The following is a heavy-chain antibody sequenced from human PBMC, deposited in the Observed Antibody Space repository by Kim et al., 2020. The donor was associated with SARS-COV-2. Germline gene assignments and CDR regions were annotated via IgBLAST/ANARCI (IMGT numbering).Heavy chain of an antibody. D-gene: IGHD3-22*01. V-gene: IGHV5-10-1*01. CDR2: IDPSDSYT. CDR1: GYTFSNYW. J-gene: IGHJ4*02. Sequence: GESLQISCKTFGYTFSNYWISWVRQVPGKGLEWMGRIDPSDSYTDYSPSLQGHVTISIDESIKTAYVQWSSLRASDTGIYYCTRHALPRDSSGYFYVWGQGTPVTVAS. CDR3: TRHALPRDSSGYFYV.